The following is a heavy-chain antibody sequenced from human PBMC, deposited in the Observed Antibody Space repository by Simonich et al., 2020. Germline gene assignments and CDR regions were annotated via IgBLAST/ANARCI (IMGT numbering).Heavy chain of an antibody. J-gene: IGHJ6*02. CDR1: GGSISSYY. V-gene: IGHV4-59*08. CDR2: IYYNGST. Sequence: QVQLQESGPGLVKPSETLSLTCTVSGGSISSYYWSWIRQPPWKGLEWIGYIYYNGSTNYNPPLRSRVTISVETSKNQFSLKLSSVTAADTAVYYCARSLGYYYYYYGMDVWGQGTTVTVSS. D-gene: IGHD1-26*01. CDR3: ARSLGYYYYYYGMDV.